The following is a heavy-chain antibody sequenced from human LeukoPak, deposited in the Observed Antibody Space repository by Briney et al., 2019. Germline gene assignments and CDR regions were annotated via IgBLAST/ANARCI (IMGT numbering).Heavy chain of an antibody. D-gene: IGHD3-22*01. CDR1: GFTSVNYA. CDR3: ASRNYYDSSGYYYYYFDY. J-gene: IGHJ4*02. Sequence: GGSLRLSCEATGFTSVNYAMSWVRQAPGKGLEWVSAISGSGGSTYYADSVKGRFTISRDNSKNTLHLQMNSLRAEDTAVYYCASRNYYDSSGYYYYYFDYWGQGILVTVSS. V-gene: IGHV3-23*01. CDR2: ISGSGGST.